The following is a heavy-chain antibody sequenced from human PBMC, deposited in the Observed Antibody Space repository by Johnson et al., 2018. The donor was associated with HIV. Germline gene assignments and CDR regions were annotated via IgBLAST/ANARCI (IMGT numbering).Heavy chain of an antibody. J-gene: IGHJ3*02. D-gene: IGHD5-12*01. CDR2: ISWNSGII. V-gene: IGHV3-9*01. Sequence: VQLVESGGVVVQPGGSLRLSCAASGFTFDDYAMYWVRQAPGKGLEWVSGISWNSGIIGYADSVKGRFTISRDNAKNSLYLQMNRLRGEDTALYYCAKDMSGYDDAFDIWGQGTMVTVSS. CDR3: AKDMSGYDDAFDI. CDR1: GFTFDDYA.